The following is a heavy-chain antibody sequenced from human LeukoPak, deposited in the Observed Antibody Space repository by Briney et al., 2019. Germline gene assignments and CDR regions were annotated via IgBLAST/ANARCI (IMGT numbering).Heavy chain of an antibody. V-gene: IGHV4-39*01. Sequence: SETLSLTCTVSGGSISSSSYYWGWIRQPPGKGLEWIGSIYYSGSTYYNPSLKSRVTISVDTSKNQFSLKLSSVTAADTAVYYCADGSVSSSHAFDIWGQGTMVTVSS. CDR1: GGSISSSSYY. J-gene: IGHJ3*02. CDR3: ADGSVSSSHAFDI. CDR2: IYYSGST. D-gene: IGHD6-6*01.